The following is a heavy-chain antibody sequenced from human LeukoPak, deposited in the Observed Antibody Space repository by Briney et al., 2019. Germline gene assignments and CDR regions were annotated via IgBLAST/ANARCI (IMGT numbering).Heavy chain of an antibody. CDR1: GGSLSSSNW. J-gene: IGHJ4*02. V-gene: IGHV4-4*02. Sequence: PSETLSLTCAVSGGSLSSSNWWSWARQPPGKGLEWMGEIYHRGSTNYNPSLKSRVTISVHKSKNPFTLKLSSVTAAGTAVYYCARKSYYGSGMGYYFDYWGQGTLVTVSS. D-gene: IGHD3-10*01. CDR2: IYHRGST. CDR3: ARKSYYGSGMGYYFDY.